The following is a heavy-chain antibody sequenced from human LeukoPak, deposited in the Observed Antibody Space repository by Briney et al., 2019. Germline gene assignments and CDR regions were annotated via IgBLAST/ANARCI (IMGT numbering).Heavy chain of an antibody. J-gene: IGHJ6*03. CDR3: ARGGGFGELLNYYYYYMDV. CDR1: GYTFTGYY. Sequence: ASVKVSCKASGYTFTGYYMHWVRQAPGQGLEWMGWINPNSGGTNYAQKFQGRVTMTRDTSISTAYMELGRLRSDDTAVYCCARGGGFGELLNYYYYYMDVWGKGTTVTISS. D-gene: IGHD3-10*01. V-gene: IGHV1-2*02. CDR2: INPNSGGT.